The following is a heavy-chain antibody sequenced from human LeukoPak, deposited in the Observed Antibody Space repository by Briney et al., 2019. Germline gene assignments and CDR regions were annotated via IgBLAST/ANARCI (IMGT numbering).Heavy chain of an antibody. Sequence: GGSLRLSCAASGFTFSSYGMHWVRQAPGKGLEWVAVISYDGSNKYYADSVKGRFTISRDNSKNTLYLQMNSLRAEDTAVYYCAKDRGFSAWGQGTLVTVSS. D-gene: IGHD3-10*01. CDR3: AKDRGFSA. CDR2: ISYDGSNK. CDR1: GFTFSSYG. J-gene: IGHJ5*02. V-gene: IGHV3-30*18.